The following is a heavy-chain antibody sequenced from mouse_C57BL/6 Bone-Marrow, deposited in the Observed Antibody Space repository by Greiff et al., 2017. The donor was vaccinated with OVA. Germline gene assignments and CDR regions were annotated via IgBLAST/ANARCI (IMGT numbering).Heavy chain of an antibody. J-gene: IGHJ4*01. CDR3: ARPLWGRYAMDY. Sequence: QVHVKQSGPELVKPGASVKISCKASGYTFTDYYINWVKQRPGQGLEWIGWIFPGSGSTYYNEKFKGKATLTVDKSSSTAYMLLSSLTSEDSAVYFCARPLWGRYAMDYWGQGTSVTVSS. D-gene: IGHD1-1*02. CDR2: IFPGSGST. CDR1: GYTFTDYY. V-gene: IGHV1-75*01.